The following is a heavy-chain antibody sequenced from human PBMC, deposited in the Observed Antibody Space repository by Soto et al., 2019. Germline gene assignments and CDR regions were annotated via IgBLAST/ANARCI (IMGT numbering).Heavy chain of an antibody. V-gene: IGHV3-30*18. D-gene: IGHD3-22*01. CDR1: GFTFRNYG. J-gene: IGHJ4*02. Sequence: QVQLVESGGGVVQPGRSLRLSCAVSGFTFRNYGMHWVRQAPGRGLEWVAVISSDGSNKYYADSVNGRFTISRDNSKNTLYLQMNSLRAEDTAVYYCAKIALPDYYDRSGNEYWGQGTLVTVSS. CDR2: ISSDGSNK. CDR3: AKIALPDYYDRSGNEY.